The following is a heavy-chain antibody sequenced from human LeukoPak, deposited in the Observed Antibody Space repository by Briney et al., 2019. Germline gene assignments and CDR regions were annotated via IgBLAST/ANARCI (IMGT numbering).Heavy chain of an antibody. V-gene: IGHV4-39*01. J-gene: IGHJ3*02. Sequence: PSETLSLTCTVSGGSISSSSYYWGWIRQPPGKGLEWSGSIYYSGSTYYNPSLKSRVTISVDTSKNQFSLKLSSVTAADTAVYYCARPRVPGHDAFDIWGQGTMVTVSS. CDR2: IYYSGST. CDR3: ARPRVPGHDAFDI. CDR1: GGSISSSSYY.